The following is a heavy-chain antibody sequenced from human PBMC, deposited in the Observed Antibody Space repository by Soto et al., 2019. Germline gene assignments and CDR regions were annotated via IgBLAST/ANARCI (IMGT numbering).Heavy chain of an antibody. CDR2: INPNSGGT. CDR1: GYTFTGYY. V-gene: IGHV1-2*04. D-gene: IGHD3-22*01. Sequence: GASVKVSCKASGYTFTGYYMHWVRQAPGQGLEWMGWINPNSGGTNYAQKFQGWVTMTRDTSISTAYMELSRLRSDDTAVYYCARVNYDSSGYYSDYWGQGTLVTVSS. CDR3: ARVNYDSSGYYSDY. J-gene: IGHJ4*02.